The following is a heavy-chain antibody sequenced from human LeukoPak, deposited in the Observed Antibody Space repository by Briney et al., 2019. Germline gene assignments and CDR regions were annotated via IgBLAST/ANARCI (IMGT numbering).Heavy chain of an antibody. D-gene: IGHD6-6*01. Sequence: ASVKVSCKASGGTFSSYAISWVRQAPGQGLEWMGRIIPIFGTANHAQKFQGRVTITTDESTSTAYMELSSLRSEDTAVYYCARDLGEYSREYYFDYWGQGTLVTVSS. J-gene: IGHJ4*02. CDR2: IIPIFGTA. CDR3: ARDLGEYSREYYFDY. CDR1: GGTFSSYA. V-gene: IGHV1-69*05.